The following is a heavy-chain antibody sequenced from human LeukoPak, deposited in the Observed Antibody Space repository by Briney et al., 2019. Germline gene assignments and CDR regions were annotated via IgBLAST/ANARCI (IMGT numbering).Heavy chain of an antibody. CDR2: IWYDGSKK. CDR3: ARGLQPPVLYGMDV. V-gene: IGHV3-33*08. D-gene: IGHD4-11*01. J-gene: IGHJ6*02. CDR1: GFTFSDAW. Sequence: GGSLRLSCAASGFTFSDAWMSWVRQAPGQGLEWVALIWYDGSKKYYADSVKGRFTVSRDNSENTLYLQMNSLRADDTAVYYCARGLQPPVLYGMDVWGQGTTVTVSS.